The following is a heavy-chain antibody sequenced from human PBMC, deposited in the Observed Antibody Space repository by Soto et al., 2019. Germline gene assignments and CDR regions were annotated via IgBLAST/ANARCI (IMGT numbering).Heavy chain of an antibody. V-gene: IGHV4-34*01. D-gene: IGHD1-7*01. CDR2: INHSGST. CDR3: ARGRRGWNFAD. J-gene: IGHJ4*02. Sequence: PSETLSLTCAVYGGSFSGYYWSWIRQPPGKGLEWIGEINHSGSTNYNPSLKSRVTISVDTSKNQFSLKLSSVTAADTAVYYCARGRRGWNFADWGQGTLVTVSS. CDR1: GGSFSGYY.